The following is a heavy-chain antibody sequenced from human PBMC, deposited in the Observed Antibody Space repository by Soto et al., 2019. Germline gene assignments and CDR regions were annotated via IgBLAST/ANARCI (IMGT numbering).Heavy chain of an antibody. CDR3: ARGEGSGYYYYGGV. CDR1: GGTFSSYA. CDR2: IIPIFGTA. Sequence: SVKVSCKASGGTFSSYAISWVRQALGQGLEWMGGIIPIFGTANYAQKFQGRVTITADKSTSTAYMELSSLRSEDTAVYYCARGEGSGYYYYGGVWGQGTTVTVSS. D-gene: IGHD3-22*01. J-gene: IGHJ6*02. V-gene: IGHV1-69*06.